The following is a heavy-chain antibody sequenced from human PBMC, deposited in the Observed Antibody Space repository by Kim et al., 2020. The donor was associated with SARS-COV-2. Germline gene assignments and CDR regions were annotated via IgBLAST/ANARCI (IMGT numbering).Heavy chain of an antibody. V-gene: IGHV4-59*01. D-gene: IGHD3-3*01. CDR2: IYYSGST. J-gene: IGHJ4*02. CDR3: ARGVLITIFGVVRDFDY. Sequence: SETLSLTCTVSGGSISSYYWSWIRQPPGKGLEWIGYIYYSGSTNYNPSLKSRVTISVDTSKNQFSLKLSSVTAADTAVYYCARGVLITIFGVVRDFDYWGQGTLVTVSS. CDR1: GGSISSYY.